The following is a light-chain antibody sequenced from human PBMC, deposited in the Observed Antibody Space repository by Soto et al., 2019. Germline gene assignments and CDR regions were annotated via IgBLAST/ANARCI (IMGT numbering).Light chain of an antibody. V-gene: IGKV3-15*01. J-gene: IGKJ5*01. CDR2: DTS. Sequence: EIVMTQSPATVSVSPGERAALSCRSSQSVSSKLAWYRQRPGQAPRLVIYDTSTRATGVPARFSGSGSGTEFTLTISSLQSEDFGVYYCQQYNDGCSITFGQVTLLEF. CDR1: QSVSSK. CDR3: QQYNDGCSIT.